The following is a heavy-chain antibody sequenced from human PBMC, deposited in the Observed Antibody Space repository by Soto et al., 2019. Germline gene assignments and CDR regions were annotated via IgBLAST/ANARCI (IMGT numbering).Heavy chain of an antibody. D-gene: IGHD3-10*01. CDR2: IKQDGSEK. V-gene: IGHV3-7*03. CDR1: GFTFSSYW. CDR3: ARGDYGSGEIFDY. J-gene: IGHJ4*02. Sequence: GGSLRFSCAASGFTFSSYWMSWVRQAPGKGLEWVANIKQDGSEKYYVDSVKGRFTISRDDAKNSLYLQMNSLRAEDTAVYYCARGDYGSGEIFDYWGQGTLVTVSS.